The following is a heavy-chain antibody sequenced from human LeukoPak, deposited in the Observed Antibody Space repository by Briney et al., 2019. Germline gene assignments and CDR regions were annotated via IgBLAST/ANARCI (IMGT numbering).Heavy chain of an antibody. CDR3: VQTTGWPGFDY. CDR2: IYSGVPT. V-gene: IGHV4-4*09. Sequence: KPSETLSLTCTTSSVSISRFYWSWVRQPPGKGLEWIGNIYSGVPTYFNPSLKSRVIISVDTSKNQFSLNLTSVTAADTAMYYCVQTTGWPGFDYWGQGILVTVSS. J-gene: IGHJ4*02. D-gene: IGHD1-1*01. CDR1: SVSISRFY.